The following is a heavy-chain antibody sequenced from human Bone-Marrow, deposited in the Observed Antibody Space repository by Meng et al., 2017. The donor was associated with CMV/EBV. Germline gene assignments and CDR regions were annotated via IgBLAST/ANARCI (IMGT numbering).Heavy chain of an antibody. J-gene: IGHJ6*02. Sequence: ASVKVSCKAPGYTFTSYVISWVRQAPGQGLEWMGWISAYNGNTNYAQKLQGRVTMPTDTSTSTAYMELRCLRSDDTAVYYCARDPAFNYYDFWSGYYTGGLGMDVWGQGTTVTVSS. CDR3: ARDPAFNYYDFWSGYYTGGLGMDV. V-gene: IGHV1-18*01. D-gene: IGHD3-3*01. CDR2: ISAYNGNT. CDR1: GYTFTSYV.